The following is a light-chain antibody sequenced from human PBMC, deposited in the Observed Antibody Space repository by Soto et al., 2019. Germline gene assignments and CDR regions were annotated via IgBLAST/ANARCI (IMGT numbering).Light chain of an antibody. CDR2: KAS. CDR1: QSISSW. CDR3: QQYNSYSWT. Sequence: DIQMTQSPSTLSAPVGDRVTITCRASQSISSWLAWYQQKPGKAPKLLIYKASSLESGVPSRFSGSGSGTEFTLTISSLQPDDFATYYCQQYNSYSWTFGQGTKV. J-gene: IGKJ1*01. V-gene: IGKV1-5*03.